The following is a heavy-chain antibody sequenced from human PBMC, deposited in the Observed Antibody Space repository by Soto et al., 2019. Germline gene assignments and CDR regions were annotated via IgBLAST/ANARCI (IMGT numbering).Heavy chain of an antibody. CDR1: GYTFTSYG. J-gene: IGHJ5*02. CDR2: ISPYNGNT. CDR3: AREWDSYASRTYSNWFDP. D-gene: IGHD3-10*01. Sequence: QVQLVQSGGEVKKPGASVKVSCKASGYTFTSYGLTWVRQAPGQGLEWMGWISPYNGNTDYAQKFQGRVTMTTDTXTXTXXMELRSLRYDDTAVYYWAREWDSYASRTYSNWFDPWGQGTLVTVSS. V-gene: IGHV1-18*01.